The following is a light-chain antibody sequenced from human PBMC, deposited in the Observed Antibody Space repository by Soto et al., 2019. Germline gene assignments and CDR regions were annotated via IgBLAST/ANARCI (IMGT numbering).Light chain of an antibody. CDR2: LGS. Sequence: DIVMTQSPLSLPVTPGEPASISCRSXRSXLHSNGYNYLDWYLQKPGQSPQLLIYLGSNRSSGVPDRFSGSGSGTDFTLKISRVEAEDVGVYYCMQALQTPITFGQGTRLEIK. CDR1: RSXLHSNGYNY. V-gene: IGKV2-28*01. CDR3: MQALQTPIT. J-gene: IGKJ5*01.